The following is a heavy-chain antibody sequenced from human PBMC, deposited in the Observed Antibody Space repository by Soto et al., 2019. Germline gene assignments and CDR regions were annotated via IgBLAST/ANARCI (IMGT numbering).Heavy chain of an antibody. D-gene: IGHD2-8*01. V-gene: IGHV4-38-2*01. CDR2: IYHSGST. J-gene: IGHJ5*02. CDR1: GYSISSGYY. CDR3: AMQGDIVLMVYAIGFDP. Sequence: SETLSLTCAVSGYSISSGYYWGWIRQPPGKGLEWIGSIYHSGSTYYNPSLKSRVTISLDTSKNQFSLKLSSVTAADTAVYYCAMQGDIVLMVYAIGFDPWGQGTLVTVSS.